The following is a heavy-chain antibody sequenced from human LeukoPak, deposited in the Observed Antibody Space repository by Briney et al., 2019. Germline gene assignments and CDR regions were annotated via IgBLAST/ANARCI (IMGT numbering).Heavy chain of an antibody. CDR1: GGSISSGGYS. CDR2: IYHSGST. J-gene: IGHJ4*02. CDR3: ARKEYSLDY. V-gene: IGHV4-30-2*01. D-gene: IGHD5-18*01. Sequence: SQTLSLTCAVSGGSISSGGYSWNWIRQPPGKGLEWIGYIYHSGSTYYNLSLKSRVTISIDRSKNQFSLNLSSVTAADTAVYDCARKEYSLDYWGQGTLVTVSS.